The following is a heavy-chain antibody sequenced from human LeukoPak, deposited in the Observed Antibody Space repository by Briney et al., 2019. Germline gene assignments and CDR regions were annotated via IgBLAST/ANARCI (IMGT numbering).Heavy chain of an antibody. CDR1: GFTFSSYN. V-gene: IGHV3-21*01. CDR3: ARVVGATKEEYYFDY. CDR2: ISSSTGYI. J-gene: IGHJ4*02. Sequence: GGSLRLSCAASGFTFSSYNMNWVRHAPGKGLEWVSSISSSTGYIYYADSVKGRFTISRDNAKNSLYLQMNSLRAEDTAVYYCARVVGATKEEYYFDYWGQGTLVTVSS. D-gene: IGHD1-26*01.